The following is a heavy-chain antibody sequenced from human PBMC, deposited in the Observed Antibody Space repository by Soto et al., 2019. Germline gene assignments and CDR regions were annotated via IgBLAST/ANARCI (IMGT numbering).Heavy chain of an antibody. CDR1: GFTFSSSA. J-gene: IGHJ5*02. CDR2: VSGSGGTT. Sequence: EVQLLDSGGGLVQPGGSLRLSCAASGFTFSSSAMSWVRQAPGKGLEWVSAVSGSGGTTYYADSVRGRFTISRDNSKNTLYRQMNSLRAEDTAIYFFARCTVDTIVTSGWCHYLDRWGQRTLVTLSS. D-gene: IGHD6-19*01. V-gene: IGHV3-23*01. CDR3: ARCTVDTIVTSGWCHYLDR.